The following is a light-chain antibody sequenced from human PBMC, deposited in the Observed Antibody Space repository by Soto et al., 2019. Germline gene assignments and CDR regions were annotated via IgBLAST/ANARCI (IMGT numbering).Light chain of an antibody. Sequence: EIVLTQSPGTLSLSPGERATLSCRASQSVSSSYLAWYQQKPGQAPRLLIYGASGRATGIPDRFSGSGSGTDFTLTISRLEPEDFAVYYCQQYGSSTPVTFGQGTRLEMK. CDR2: GAS. CDR1: QSVSSSY. J-gene: IGKJ5*01. CDR3: QQYGSSTPVT. V-gene: IGKV3-20*01.